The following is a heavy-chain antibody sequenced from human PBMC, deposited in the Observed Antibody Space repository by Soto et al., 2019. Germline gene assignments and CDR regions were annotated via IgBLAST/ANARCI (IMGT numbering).Heavy chain of an antibody. D-gene: IGHD6-6*01. V-gene: IGHV6-1*01. CDR1: GDSVSRNSAA. Sequence: SQTLSLTCAISGDSVSRNSAAWNWIRQSPSGGLEWLGRTYYRSKWYSDYAISVKGRITINPDTSKNHLSLQLNSVTPEDTAVYYCASAFFREGLIAARPFDYWGQGTLVTVSS. CDR2: TYYRSKWYS. J-gene: IGHJ4*02. CDR3: ASAFFREGLIAARPFDY.